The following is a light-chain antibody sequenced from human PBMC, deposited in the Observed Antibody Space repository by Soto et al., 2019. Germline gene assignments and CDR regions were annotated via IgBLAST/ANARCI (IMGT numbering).Light chain of an antibody. CDR3: QESYSTPSWT. V-gene: IGKV1-39*01. J-gene: IGKJ1*01. CDR1: QTIGRY. Sequence: DIHLTQSPSSLSASVGDIVTMTCRASQTIGRYLNWYQQKPWKAPQLLVYSASNLQSGVPSRFSGSGSGTDFTLTISSLQAEDFATYYCQESYSTPSWTFGQGTKVEIK. CDR2: SAS.